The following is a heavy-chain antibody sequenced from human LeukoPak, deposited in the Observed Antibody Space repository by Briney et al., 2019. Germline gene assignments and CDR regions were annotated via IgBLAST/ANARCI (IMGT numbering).Heavy chain of an antibody. CDR3: ASMSSSWYGDYYYGMDV. Sequence: ASVKVSCKASGYTFTGYYMHWVRQAPGQWLEWMEWINSNSGGTNYAQKFQGWVTMTRDTSISTAYMELSRLRSDDTAVYYCASMSSSWYGDYYYGMDVWGQGTTVTVSS. D-gene: IGHD6-13*01. J-gene: IGHJ6*02. CDR1: GYTFTGYY. V-gene: IGHV1-2*04. CDR2: INSNSGGT.